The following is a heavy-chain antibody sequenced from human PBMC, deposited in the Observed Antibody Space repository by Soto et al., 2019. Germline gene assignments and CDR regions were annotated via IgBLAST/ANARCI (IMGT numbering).Heavy chain of an antibody. J-gene: IGHJ3*02. CDR2: ISGSGGST. V-gene: IGHV3-23*01. D-gene: IGHD3-3*01. CDR1: GFTFSSYA. Sequence: EVQLLESGGGLVQPGGSLRLSCAASGFTFSSYAMSWVRQAPGKGLEWVSAISGSGGSTYYADSVKGRFTISRDNSKNTLYLQMNSLRTEDTAVYYCAKDQLRFLGWLLSHDAFDIWGQGTMVTVSS. CDR3: AKDQLRFLGWLLSHDAFDI.